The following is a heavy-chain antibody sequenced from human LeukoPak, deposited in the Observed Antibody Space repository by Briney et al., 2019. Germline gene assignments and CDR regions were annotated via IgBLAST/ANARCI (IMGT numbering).Heavy chain of an antibody. D-gene: IGHD2-21*02. CDR2: IYYSGST. CDR1: GGSISSSSYY. J-gene: IGHJ4*02. Sequence: SETLSLTCTVSGGSISSSSYYWGWIRQPPGKGLEWIGSIYYSGSTYYNPSLKSRVTISVGTSKNQFSLKLSSVTAADTAVYYCARLGPYCGGDCYPREWGQGTLVTVSS. CDR3: ARLGPYCGGDCYPRE. V-gene: IGHV4-39*01.